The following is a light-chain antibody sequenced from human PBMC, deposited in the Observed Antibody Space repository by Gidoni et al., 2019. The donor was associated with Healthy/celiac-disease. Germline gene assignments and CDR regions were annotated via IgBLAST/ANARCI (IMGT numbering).Light chain of an antibody. CDR2: GAS. V-gene: IGKV3-20*01. CDR1: QSVSSSY. J-gene: IGKJ3*01. CDR3: QQYGSSPEIT. Sequence: EIVLTQSPGTLSLSPGERATLSCRVSQSVSSSYLAWYQQKPGQAPRLLIYGASSRATGIPDRFSGSGSGTDFTLTISRLEPEDFAVYYCQQYGSSPEITFGPGTKVDIK.